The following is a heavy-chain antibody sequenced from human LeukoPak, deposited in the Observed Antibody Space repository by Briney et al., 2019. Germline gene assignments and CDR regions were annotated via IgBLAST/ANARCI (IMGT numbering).Heavy chain of an antibody. CDR2: ISGSGGST. CDR3: AKQYTTSSWYLDL. V-gene: IGHV3-23*01. CDR1: GFTFSSYA. J-gene: IGHJ2*01. Sequence: GGSLRLSCAASGFTFSSYAMHWVRQAPGKGLEWVSTISGSGGSTSYADSVKGRFTISRDNSKNTLYLQMNSLRAEDTAVFYCAKQYTTSSWYLDLWGRGTLVTVSS. D-gene: IGHD1-1*01.